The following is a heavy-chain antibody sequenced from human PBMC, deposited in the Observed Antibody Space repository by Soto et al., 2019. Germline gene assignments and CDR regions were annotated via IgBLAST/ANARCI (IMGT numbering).Heavy chain of an antibody. CDR3: ARQSTVNDAFDI. V-gene: IGHV4-34*01. CDR2: INHSGST. Sequence: PSETLSLTCAVYGGSFSGYYWSWIRQPPGKGLEWIGEINHSGSTNYNPSFKSRVTISVDTSKNQFYLKLSSVTAADTAVYYCARQSTVNDAFDIWGQGTMVTVSS. J-gene: IGHJ3*02. D-gene: IGHD4-17*01. CDR1: GGSFSGYY.